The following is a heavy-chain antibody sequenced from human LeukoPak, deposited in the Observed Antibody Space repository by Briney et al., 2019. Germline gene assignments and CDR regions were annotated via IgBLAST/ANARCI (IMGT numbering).Heavy chain of an antibody. CDR2: INHSGST. CDR1: GGSFSGYY. J-gene: IGHJ4*02. Sequence: SESLSLTCAVYGGSFSGYYWSWIRQPPGKGLEWIGEINHSGSTNYNPSLKSRVTISVDTSKNQFSLKLSSVTAADTAVYYCARGRLRAALDYWGQGTLVTVSS. D-gene: IGHD6-13*01. V-gene: IGHV4-34*01. CDR3: ARGRLRAALDY.